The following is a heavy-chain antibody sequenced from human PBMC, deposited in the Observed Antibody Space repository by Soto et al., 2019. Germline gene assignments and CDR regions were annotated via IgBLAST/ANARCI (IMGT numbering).Heavy chain of an antibody. CDR3: ARDEVVVVAASVYYYYGMDV. Sequence: GASVKVSCKASGGTFSSYAISCVRQAPGQGLEWMGGIIPIFGTANYAQKFQGRVTITADESTSTAYMELSSLRSEDTAVYYCARDEVVVVAASVYYYYGMDVWGQGTTVTVSS. CDR1: GGTFSSYA. J-gene: IGHJ6*02. CDR2: IIPIFGTA. D-gene: IGHD2-15*01. V-gene: IGHV1-69*13.